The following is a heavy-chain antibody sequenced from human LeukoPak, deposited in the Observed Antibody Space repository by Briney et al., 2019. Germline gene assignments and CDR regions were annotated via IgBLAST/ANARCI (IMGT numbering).Heavy chain of an antibody. CDR1: GFTFSSYSMN. CDR3: ARQLNYYDSSGYLYYYYYGMDV. Sequence: GSLRLSCAASGFTFSSYSMNWVRQAPGKGLEWIGCIYYSGSTYYNPSLKSRVTISVDTSKNQFSPKLSSVTAADTAVYYCARQLNYYDSSGYLYYYYYGMDVWGQGTTVTVSS. J-gene: IGHJ6*02. CDR2: IYYSGST. D-gene: IGHD3-22*01. V-gene: IGHV4-59*05.